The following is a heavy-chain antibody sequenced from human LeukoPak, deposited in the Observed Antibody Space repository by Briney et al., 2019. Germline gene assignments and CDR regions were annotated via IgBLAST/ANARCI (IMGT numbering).Heavy chain of an antibody. D-gene: IGHD3-10*01. V-gene: IGHV3-30*04. CDR3: AREHYYGSGSYLRPPRWFDP. J-gene: IGHJ5*02. CDR1: GFTFSSYA. Sequence: PGGSLRLSCAASGFTFSSYAMHWVRQAPGKGLEWVAVISYDGSNKYYADSVKGRFTISRDNSKNTLYLQMNSLRAEDTAVYYCAREHYYGSGSYLRPPRWFDPWGQGTLVTVSS. CDR2: ISYDGSNK.